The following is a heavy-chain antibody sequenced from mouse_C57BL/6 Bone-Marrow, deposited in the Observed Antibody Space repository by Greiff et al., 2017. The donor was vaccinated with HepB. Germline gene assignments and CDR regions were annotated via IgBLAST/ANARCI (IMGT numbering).Heavy chain of an antibody. CDR3: ARNGYYYGSSLFAY. Sequence: VQLQQSGPGLVQPSQRLSITCTVSGFSLTSYGVHWVRQSPGKGLEWLGVIWSGGSTDYNAAFISRLSISKDNSKSQVFFKMNSLQADDTAIYYCARNGYYYGSSLFAYWGQGTLVTVSA. CDR2: IWSGGST. D-gene: IGHD1-1*01. V-gene: IGHV2-2*01. J-gene: IGHJ3*01. CDR1: GFSLTSYG.